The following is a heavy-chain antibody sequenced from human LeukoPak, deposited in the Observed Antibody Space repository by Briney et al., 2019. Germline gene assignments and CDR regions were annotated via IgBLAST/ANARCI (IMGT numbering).Heavy chain of an antibody. CDR2: IIPIFGTA. V-gene: IGHV1-69*13. Sequence: ASVKVSCKASGGTFSSYAISWVRRAPGQGLEWMGGIIPIFGTANYAQKFQGRVTITADESTSTAYMELSSLRSEDTAVYYCARDPRDGYNFETGDYWGQGTLVTVSS. J-gene: IGHJ4*02. CDR3: ARDPRDGYNFETGDY. D-gene: IGHD5-24*01. CDR1: GGTFSSYA.